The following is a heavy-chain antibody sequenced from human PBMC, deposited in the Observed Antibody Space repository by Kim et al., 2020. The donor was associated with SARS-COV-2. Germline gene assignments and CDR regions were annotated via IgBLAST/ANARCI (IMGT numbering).Heavy chain of an antibody. CDR2: IYYSGST. CDR3: ARGFYDSSGYYLFDL. Sequence: SETLSLTCTVSGGSISSYYWSWIRQPPGKGLEWIGYIYYSGSTNYNPSLKSRVTISVDTSKNQFSLKLSSVTAADTAVCYCARGFYDSSGYYLFDLWGRGTLVTVSS. CDR1: GGSISSYY. V-gene: IGHV4-59*01. J-gene: IGHJ2*01. D-gene: IGHD3-22*01.